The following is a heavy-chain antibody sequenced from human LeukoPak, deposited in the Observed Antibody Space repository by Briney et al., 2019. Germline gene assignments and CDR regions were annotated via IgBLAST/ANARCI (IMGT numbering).Heavy chain of an antibody. CDR3: AKDDGTYYDFWSGYYTGLSGFDY. V-gene: IGHV3-23*01. J-gene: IGHJ4*02. CDR2: ISGSGGST. CDR1: GFTLSSYA. D-gene: IGHD3-3*01. Sequence: GGSLRLSCAASGFTLSSYAMSWVRQAPGKGLEWVSAISGSGGSTYYADSVKGRFTISRDNSKNTLYLQMNSLRAEDTAVYYCAKDDGTYYDFWSGYYTGLSGFDYWGQGTLVTVSS.